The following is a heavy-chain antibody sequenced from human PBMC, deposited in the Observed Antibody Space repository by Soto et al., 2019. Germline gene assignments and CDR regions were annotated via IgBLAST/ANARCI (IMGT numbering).Heavy chain of an antibody. V-gene: IGHV2-26*01. CDR3: ARISSSGIHYYYGMDV. D-gene: IGHD2-15*01. J-gene: IGHJ6*02. CDR1: GFSLSNARMG. Sequence: QVTLKESGPVLVKPTETLTLTCTVSGFSLSNARMGVSWIRQPPGKALEWLAHIFSNDEKSYSTSLKSRLTLSKDTSKSQVVLTMTNMDPVDTATYYCARISSSGIHYYYGMDVWGQGTTVTVSS. CDR2: IFSNDEK.